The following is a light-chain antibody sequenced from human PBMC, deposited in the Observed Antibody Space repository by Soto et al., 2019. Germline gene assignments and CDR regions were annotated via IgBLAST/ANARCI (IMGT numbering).Light chain of an antibody. J-gene: IGKJ1*01. CDR1: QGLTSNF. CDR3: QQYVTAPRT. V-gene: IGKV3-20*01. Sequence: EIVLTQSPGTLSLSPGERATLSCRASQGLTSNFLAWYQQKPGQAPSLLINGASNRATGVPDRFSGGGSGTDFTLTISRLEPEDFAVYFCQQYVTAPRTFGQGTKVDIK. CDR2: GAS.